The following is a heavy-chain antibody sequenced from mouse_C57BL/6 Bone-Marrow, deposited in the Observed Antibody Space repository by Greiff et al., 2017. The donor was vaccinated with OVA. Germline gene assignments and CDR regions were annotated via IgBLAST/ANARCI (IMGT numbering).Heavy chain of an antibody. J-gene: IGHJ3*01. V-gene: IGHV5-12*01. CDR1: LFPFSLSF. D-gene: IGHD2-3*01. CDR2: ISNGCCST. Sequence: VTVVESGGCFVPPVGSLQLSCASSLFPFSLSFLSFFLPTPSPFLAWVAYISNGCCSTYYPDTVQGRFPISRDNAKNTLYLQMSRLKSEDTAMYYCARRGLLRFAWFAYWGQGTLVTVSA. CDR3: ARRGLLRFAWFAY.